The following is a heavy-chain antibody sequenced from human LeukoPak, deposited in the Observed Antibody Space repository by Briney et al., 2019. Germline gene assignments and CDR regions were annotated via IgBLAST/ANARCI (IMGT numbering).Heavy chain of an antibody. D-gene: IGHD1-26*01. J-gene: IGHJ6*02. CDR1: GFTFSSYA. Sequence: PGGSLRLSCAASGFTFSSYAMHWVRQAPGKGLEWVAVISYDGSNKYYADSVKGRFTISRDNSKNTLYLQMNSLRAEDTAVYYCAKSRDSGSFPGYYGMDVWGQGTTVTVSS. V-gene: IGHV3-30-3*02. CDR3: AKSRDSGSFPGYYGMDV. CDR2: ISYDGSNK.